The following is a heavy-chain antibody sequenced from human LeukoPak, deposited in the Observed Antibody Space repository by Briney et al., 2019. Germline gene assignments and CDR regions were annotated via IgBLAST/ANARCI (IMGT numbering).Heavy chain of an antibody. CDR3: ARDEVGRVGAT. J-gene: IGHJ5*02. V-gene: IGHV1-69*04. CDR1: GGTFSSYT. D-gene: IGHD1-26*01. CDR2: IIPILGIA. Sequence: GASVKVSCKASGGTFSSYTISWVRQAPGQGLEWMGRIIPILGIANYAQKFQGRVTITADKSTITAYMELSSLRSEDTAVYYCARDEVGRVGATWGQGTLVTVSS.